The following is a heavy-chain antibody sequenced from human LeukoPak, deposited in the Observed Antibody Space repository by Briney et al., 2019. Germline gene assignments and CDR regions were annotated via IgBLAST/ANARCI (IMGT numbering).Heavy chain of an antibody. CDR3: AATRYDFWSGYPY. J-gene: IGHJ4*02. CDR1: GFTVSGNF. V-gene: IGHV3-66*02. D-gene: IGHD3-3*01. Sequence: SGGSLRLSCAASGFTVSGNFMTWVRQAPGKGLEWVSVIYNDGGTYYADSARGRFFISRDNSKNRLYLQMNSLRAEDTAVYYCAATRYDFWSGYPYWGQGALVTVSS. CDR2: IYNDGGT.